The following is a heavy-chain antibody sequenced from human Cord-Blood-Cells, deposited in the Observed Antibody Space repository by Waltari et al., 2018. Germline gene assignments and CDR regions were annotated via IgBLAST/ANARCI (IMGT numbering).Heavy chain of an antibody. J-gene: IGHJ5*02. V-gene: IGHV4-34*01. CDR2: INHSGSP. CDR1: GGSFRGYY. CDR3: AGLKNYNWFDP. D-gene: IGHD1-7*01. Sequence: QVQLQQWGAGPLKPSETLSLTCAVYGGSFRGYYWSWIRQPPGKGLEGIGEINHSGSPNCNPSRRSRVTIAVDTSKNQFSLKLSSVTAADTAVYYCAGLKNYNWFDPWGQGTLVTVSS.